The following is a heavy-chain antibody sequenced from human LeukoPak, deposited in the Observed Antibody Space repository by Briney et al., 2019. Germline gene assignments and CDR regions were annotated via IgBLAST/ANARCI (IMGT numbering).Heavy chain of an antibody. CDR3: ARGAVAGLTFDY. Sequence: SVKVSCKASGGTFSSYAISWVRQAPGQGLEWMGGIIPIFGTANYAQKFQGRVTITTDESTSTAYMELSSLRSEGTAVYYCARGAVAGLTFDYWGQGTLVTVSS. V-gene: IGHV1-69*05. D-gene: IGHD6-19*01. CDR2: IIPIFGTA. CDR1: GGTFSSYA. J-gene: IGHJ4*02.